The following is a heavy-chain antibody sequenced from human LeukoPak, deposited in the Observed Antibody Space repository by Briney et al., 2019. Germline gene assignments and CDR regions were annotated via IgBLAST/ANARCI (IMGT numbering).Heavy chain of an antibody. J-gene: IGHJ5*02. Sequence: EASVKVSCKAFGYTFTSNYMHWVRQAPGQGPEWMGVISPSGGSTTYAQKFQGRVTLTRDMSTSTDYLELSSLRSDDTAVYYCARASSGYYPWGQGTLVTVSS. V-gene: IGHV1-46*01. CDR3: ARASSGYYP. CDR1: GYTFTSNY. D-gene: IGHD3-22*01. CDR2: ISPSGGST.